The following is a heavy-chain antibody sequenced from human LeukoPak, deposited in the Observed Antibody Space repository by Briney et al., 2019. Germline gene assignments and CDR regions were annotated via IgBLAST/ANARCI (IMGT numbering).Heavy chain of an antibody. J-gene: IGHJ4*02. CDR2: ISSGSSYI. D-gene: IGHD3-10*01. CDR3: ATQDYYGSGSYTV. CDR1: GFTFSSYT. V-gene: IGHV3-21*01. Sequence: PGGSLRLSCAASGFTFSSYTMNWVRQAPGKGLEWVSSISSGSSYIYYADSVKGRFTISRDNAKNSLYLQMNSLRAEDTAVYHCATQDYYGSGSYTVWGQGTLVTVSS.